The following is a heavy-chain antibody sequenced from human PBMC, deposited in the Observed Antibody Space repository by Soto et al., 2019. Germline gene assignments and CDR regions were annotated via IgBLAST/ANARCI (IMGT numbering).Heavy chain of an antibody. Sequence: SETLSLTCAVSGGSISSSNWWSWVRQPPGKGLEWIGEIYHSGSTNYNPSLKSRVTISVDKSKNQFSLKLSSVTAADTAVYYCARVNLGSGSYYKNVNWFDPWGQGTLVTVSS. J-gene: IGHJ5*02. CDR3: ARVNLGSGSYYKNVNWFDP. CDR2: IYHSGST. CDR1: GGSISSSNW. V-gene: IGHV4-4*02. D-gene: IGHD3-10*01.